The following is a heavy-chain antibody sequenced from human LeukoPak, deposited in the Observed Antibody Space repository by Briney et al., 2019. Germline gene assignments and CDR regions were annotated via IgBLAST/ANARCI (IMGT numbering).Heavy chain of an antibody. CDR3: ASSYAAAGYFFDF. Sequence: ASVQVSCKASGYTFTSNYMLCVRQPPRQRLEWMGWINPNSGGKNHAQQFQGRVTMTRDTSISTVYMELSRLRSDDTAVYYCASSYAAAGYFFDFWGQGTLVTVFS. D-gene: IGHD6-13*01. CDR1: GYTFTSNY. V-gene: IGHV1-2*02. CDR2: INPNSGGK. J-gene: IGHJ4*02.